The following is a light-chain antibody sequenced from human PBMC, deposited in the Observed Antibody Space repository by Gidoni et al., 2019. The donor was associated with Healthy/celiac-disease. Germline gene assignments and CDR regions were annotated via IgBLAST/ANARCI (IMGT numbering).Light chain of an antibody. Sequence: IVMTQSPATLSVSPGERATLSCRASQSVSSNLAWYQQKPGQAPRLLIYGASTRATGIPARFSGSGSETEFTLTISSLQSEDFAVYYCQQCNNWPLTFGGGTKVEIK. CDR1: QSVSSN. CDR2: GAS. J-gene: IGKJ4*01. CDR3: QQCNNWPLT. V-gene: IGKV3-15*01.